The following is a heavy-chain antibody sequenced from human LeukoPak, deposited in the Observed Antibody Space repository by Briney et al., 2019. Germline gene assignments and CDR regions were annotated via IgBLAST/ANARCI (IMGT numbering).Heavy chain of an antibody. CDR3: ARGALLWFGGVINADAFDL. J-gene: IGHJ3*01. CDR1: GFTFGTYS. V-gene: IGHV3-21*06. CDR2: VSSDSHFI. D-gene: IGHD3-10*01. Sequence: NPGGSLRLSCAGTGFTFGTYSMNWVRQTPDKGLEWVSSVSSDSHFIFYTDSVEGRFTISRDNANNSLYLEINSLRPEDTAVYYCARGALLWFGGVINADAFDLWGQGTMVTVSS.